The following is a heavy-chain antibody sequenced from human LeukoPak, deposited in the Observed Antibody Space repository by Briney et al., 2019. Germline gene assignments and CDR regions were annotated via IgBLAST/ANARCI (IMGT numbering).Heavy chain of an antibody. CDR3: ARHAKTVVQYIDFDF. CDR1: GGSISSTSSY. V-gene: IGHV4-39*01. Sequence: SETLSLTCTVSGGSISSTSSYWGWIRQPQGKGLERIVAVYYSGSTYYNPFLKSRVTISVDTSKNQFSLDLESVTATDTAVYYCARHAKTVVQYIDFDFWGQGTLVTVSS. D-gene: IGHD2-21*01. CDR2: VYYSGST. J-gene: IGHJ4*02.